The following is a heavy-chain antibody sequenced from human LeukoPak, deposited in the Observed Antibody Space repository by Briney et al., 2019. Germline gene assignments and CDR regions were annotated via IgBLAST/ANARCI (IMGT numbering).Heavy chain of an antibody. CDR1: GYTFTGYC. CDR3: ARDYYDSSGYYNY. Sequence: ASVKVSCKASGYTFTGYCMHWVRQAPGQGREWMGRINPNSGGTNYAQKFQGRVTMTRDTSISTAYMELSRLRSDDTAVYYCARDYYDSSGYYNYWGQGTLVTVSS. V-gene: IGHV1-2*06. J-gene: IGHJ4*02. CDR2: INPNSGGT. D-gene: IGHD3-22*01.